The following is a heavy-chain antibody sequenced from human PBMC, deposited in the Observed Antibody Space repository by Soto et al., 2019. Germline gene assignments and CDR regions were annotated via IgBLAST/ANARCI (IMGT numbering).Heavy chain of an antibody. Sequence: ASVKVSCKASGYAFTGYYMHWVRQAPGQGLEWMGWINPNSGGTNYAQKFQGRVTMTRDTSISTAYMELSRLRSDDTAVYYCARDRNYYGSGSYPDAFDIWGQGTMVTVSS. CDR3: ARDRNYYGSGSYPDAFDI. CDR2: INPNSGGT. CDR1: GYAFTGYY. V-gene: IGHV1-2*02. D-gene: IGHD3-10*01. J-gene: IGHJ3*02.